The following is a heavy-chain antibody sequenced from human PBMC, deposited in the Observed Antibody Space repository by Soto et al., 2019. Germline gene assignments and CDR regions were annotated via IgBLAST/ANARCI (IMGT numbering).Heavy chain of an antibody. CDR3: ARDGGSTIVLLPGYFDY. D-gene: IGHD3-10*01. V-gene: IGHV1-69*06. CDR1: GGTFSSYA. Sequence: SVKVSCKASGGTFSSYAISWVRQAPGQGLEWMGGIIPIFGTANYAQKFQGRVTITADKSTSTAYMELSSLRSEDTAVYYCARDGGSTIVLLPGYFDYWGQGTLVTVSS. J-gene: IGHJ4*02. CDR2: IIPIFGTA.